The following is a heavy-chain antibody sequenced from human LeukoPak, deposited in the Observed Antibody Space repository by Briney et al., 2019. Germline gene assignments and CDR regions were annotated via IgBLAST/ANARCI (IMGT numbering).Heavy chain of an antibody. V-gene: IGHV3-30*04. D-gene: IGHD2-2*01. Sequence: GGSLRLSCAASGFTFSSYAMHWVRQAPGKGLEWVAVISYDGSNKYYADSVRGRFTISRDNSKNTLYLQMNSLRAEDTAVYYCARDVCSSTSCYHAHDYWGQGTLVTVSS. CDR2: ISYDGSNK. CDR3: ARDVCSSTSCYHAHDY. CDR1: GFTFSSYA. J-gene: IGHJ4*02.